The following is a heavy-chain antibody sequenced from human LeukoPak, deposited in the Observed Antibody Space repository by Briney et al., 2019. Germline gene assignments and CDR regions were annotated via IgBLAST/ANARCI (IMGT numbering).Heavy chain of an antibody. J-gene: IGHJ4*02. Sequence: GRSLRLSCAASGFTFSSYGMHWVRQAPGKGLEWVSSISSSSSYKYYADSVKGRFTISRDNAKNSLYLQMNSLRAEDTAVYYCAREGARLTLDYWGQGTLVTVSS. CDR3: AREGARLTLDY. CDR1: GFTFSSYG. D-gene: IGHD3-16*01. CDR2: ISSSSSYK. V-gene: IGHV3-21*01.